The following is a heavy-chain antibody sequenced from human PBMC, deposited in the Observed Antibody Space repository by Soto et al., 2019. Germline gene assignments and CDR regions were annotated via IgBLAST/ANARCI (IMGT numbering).Heavy chain of an antibody. D-gene: IGHD6-19*01. Sequence: GASVKVSCKASGGTFSSYAISWVRQAPGQGLEWMGGIIPIFGTANYAQKFQGRVTITADESTSTAYMELSSLRSEDTAVYYCARGVAGYNWFDPWGQGTLVTVSS. J-gene: IGHJ5*02. CDR1: GGTFSSYA. CDR2: IIPIFGTA. CDR3: ARGVAGYNWFDP. V-gene: IGHV1-69*13.